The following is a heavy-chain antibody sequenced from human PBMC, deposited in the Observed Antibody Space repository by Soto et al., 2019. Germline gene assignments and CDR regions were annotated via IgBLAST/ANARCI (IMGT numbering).Heavy chain of an antibody. CDR3: ARSVAVPGAHIDY. V-gene: IGHV4-59*01. CDR2: VYYTGST. D-gene: IGHD6-19*01. CDR1: GGSIGGSY. J-gene: IGHJ4*02. Sequence: SETLSLTCSVSGGSIGGSYWSWIRQSPGKGLEWLGYVYYTGSTNYSPSLRSRVSISVDTSKNEFSLRLSSVTAADTAVYFCARSVAVPGAHIDYWGQGTQVTVSS.